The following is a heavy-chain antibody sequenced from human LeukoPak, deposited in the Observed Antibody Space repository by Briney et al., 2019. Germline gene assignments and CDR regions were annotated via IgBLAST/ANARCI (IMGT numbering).Heavy chain of an antibody. CDR3: ARAYFGNPPDY. D-gene: IGHD2/OR15-2a*01. V-gene: IGHV4-39*07. Sequence: SETLSLTCTVSGGSISSSSYYWGWIRQPPGKGVEWIGSIYCSGSTYYNPSLKSRVTISVDTSKNQFSLKLSSVTAADAAVYYCARAYFGNPPDYWGQGTLVTVSS. CDR1: GGSISSSSYY. CDR2: IYCSGST. J-gene: IGHJ4*02.